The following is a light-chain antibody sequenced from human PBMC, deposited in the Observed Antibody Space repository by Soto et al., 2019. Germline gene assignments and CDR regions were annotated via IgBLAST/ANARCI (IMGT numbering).Light chain of an antibody. CDR3: QQYSSLPHT. Sequence: DIVMTQSPAILSASLGERVTLSCRASRSIDTYLAWFQHKPGQAPKLLIFGASTRAAGVPPRFSGGGSGTEFTLTISRLEPEDFVVYYCQQYSSLPHTFGQGTKLEVK. J-gene: IGKJ2*01. V-gene: IGKV3-15*01. CDR2: GAS. CDR1: RSIDTY.